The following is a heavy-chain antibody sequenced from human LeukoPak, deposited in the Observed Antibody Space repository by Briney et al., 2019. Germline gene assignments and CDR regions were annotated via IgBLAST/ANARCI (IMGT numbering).Heavy chain of an antibody. CDR2: TRNKANSYTT. Sequence: GGSLRLSCAASGFTFSDHYMDWVRQAPGKGLEWVGRTRNKANSYTTEYAASVKGRFTISRDDSKNSLYLQMNSLKTEDTAVYYCAILVLITDLGSFDIWGQGTMVTVSS. J-gene: IGHJ3*02. D-gene: IGHD3-22*01. CDR3: AILVLITDLGSFDI. V-gene: IGHV3-72*01. CDR1: GFTFSDHY.